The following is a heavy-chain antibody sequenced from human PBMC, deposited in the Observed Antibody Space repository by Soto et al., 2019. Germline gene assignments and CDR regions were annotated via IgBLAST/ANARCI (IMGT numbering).Heavy chain of an antibody. D-gene: IGHD2-2*01. V-gene: IGHV3-30*18. J-gene: IGHJ6*02. CDR2: ISYDGSNK. CDR1: GFTFSSYG. Sequence: GGSLRLSCAASGFTFSSYGMHWVRQAPGKGLEWVAVISYDGSNKYYADSVKGRFTISRDNSKNTLYLQMNSLRAEDTAVYYCAKDIVVVPAAIGVYGMDVWGQGTTVTVSS. CDR3: AKDIVVVPAAIGVYGMDV.